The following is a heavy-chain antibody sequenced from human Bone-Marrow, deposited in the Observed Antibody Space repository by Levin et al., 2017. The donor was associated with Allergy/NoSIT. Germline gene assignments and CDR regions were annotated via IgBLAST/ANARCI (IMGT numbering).Heavy chain of an antibody. CDR3: AKSTDYYGSGSYSDFYYGMDV. D-gene: IGHD3-10*01. CDR2: ISYDGNNK. J-gene: IGHJ6*02. CDR1: GFTFNNYG. V-gene: IGHV3-30*18. Sequence: LSLTCAASGFTFNNYGMHWVRQAPGKGLEWVAVISYDGNNKYYADSVKGRFTISRDKSKNTLYLQMNSLRAEDTAVYHCAKSTDYYGSGSYSDFYYGMDVWGQGTTVTVSS.